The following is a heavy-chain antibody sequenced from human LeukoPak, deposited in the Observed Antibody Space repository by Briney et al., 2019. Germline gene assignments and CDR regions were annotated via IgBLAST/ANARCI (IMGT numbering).Heavy chain of an antibody. D-gene: IGHD4-17*01. J-gene: IGHJ4*02. Sequence: AGGSLRLSCAVSGFTFSSYGVHWVRQAPGKGLEWVAFIRNDGSNKYYADSVKGRFTISRDNSKNTLYLQMNSLRAEDTAVYYCAKYDTSVTPHFDYWGQGTLVTVSS. CDR3: AKYDTSVTPHFDY. CDR1: GFTFSSYG. V-gene: IGHV3-30*02. CDR2: IRNDGSNK.